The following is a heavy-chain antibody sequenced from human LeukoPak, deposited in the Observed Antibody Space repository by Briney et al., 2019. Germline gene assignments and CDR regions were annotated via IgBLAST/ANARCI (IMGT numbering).Heavy chain of an antibody. D-gene: IGHD3-16*01. Sequence: GGSLRLSCAASGVTLSTYAMSWVRQAPGKGLEWVSAISKSGDHTYYAASAKGRFTIYRDNSKNTQYLQMNSLRAEDTAVYYCATSWGPDTSAFRWGRDGMDVWGQGTTVIVS. CDR1: GVTLSTYA. CDR2: ISKSGDHT. V-gene: IGHV3-23*01. J-gene: IGHJ6*02. CDR3: ATSWGPDTSAFRWGRDGMDV.